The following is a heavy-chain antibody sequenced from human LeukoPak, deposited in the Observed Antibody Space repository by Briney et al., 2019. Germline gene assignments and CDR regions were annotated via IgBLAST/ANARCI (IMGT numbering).Heavy chain of an antibody. CDR3: ARYSNYGDYYYYYYMDV. CDR1: GGSISSSSYY. V-gene: IGHV4-61*05. D-gene: IGHD4-11*01. CDR2: IYYSGST. J-gene: IGHJ6*03. Sequence: SETLSLTCTVSGGSISSSSYYWGWIRQPPGKGLEWIGYIYYSGSTNYNPSLKSRVTISVDTSKNQFSLKLSSVTAADTAVYYCARYSNYGDYYYYYYMDVWGKGTTVTVSS.